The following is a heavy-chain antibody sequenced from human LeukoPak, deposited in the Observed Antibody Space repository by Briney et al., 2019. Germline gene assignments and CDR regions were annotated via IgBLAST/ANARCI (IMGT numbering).Heavy chain of an antibody. J-gene: IGHJ4*02. V-gene: IGHV1-2*02. Sequence: ASVKVSCKASGYTFTGYYMHWVRQAPGQGLEWMGWINPNSGGTNYARKFQGRVTMTRDTSISTAYMELSSLRAEDTAVYYCARDRASSGWYYYVWDYWGQGTLVTVSS. CDR1: GYTFTGYY. CDR2: INPNSGGT. D-gene: IGHD6-19*01. CDR3: ARDRASSGWYYYVWDY.